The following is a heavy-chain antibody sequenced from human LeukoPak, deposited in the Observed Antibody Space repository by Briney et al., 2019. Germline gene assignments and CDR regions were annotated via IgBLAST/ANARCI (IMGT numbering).Heavy chain of an antibody. CDR3: ASGYSYGYDY. J-gene: IGHJ4*02. CDR2: IYSRGNT. V-gene: IGHV4-61*02. D-gene: IGHD5-18*01. Sequence: SETLSLTCTVSGGSISSGRNYWTWIRQPAGTGLEWVGRIYSRGNTNYNPSLRSRVTISLDTSKNQFSLKLTSVTAADTAVYYCASGYSYGYDYWGQGTLVTVSS. CDR1: GGSISSGRNY.